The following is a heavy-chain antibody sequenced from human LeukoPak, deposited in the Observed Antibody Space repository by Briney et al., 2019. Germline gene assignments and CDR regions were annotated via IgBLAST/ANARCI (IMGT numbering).Heavy chain of an antibody. D-gene: IGHD4-17*01. CDR2: INPSGGST. Sequence: ASVKVSCKAAGGTFTNYAISWVRQAPGQGLEWMGIINPSGGSTSYAQKFQGRVTMTRDTSTSTVYMELSSLRSEDTAVYYCARGDYGDYFDYWGQGTLVTVSS. J-gene: IGHJ4*02. V-gene: IGHV1-46*01. CDR1: GGTFTNYA. CDR3: ARGDYGDYFDY.